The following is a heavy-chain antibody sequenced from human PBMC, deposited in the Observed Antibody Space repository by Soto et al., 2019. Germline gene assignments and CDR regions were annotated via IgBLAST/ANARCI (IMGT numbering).Heavy chain of an antibody. Sequence: LQLLESGGGLVQPGGSLRLSCAASGFTFSSYAMTWVRQAPGRGPEWVSAIVGSGGSTYYADSVKGRFTISRDNSRNTLYLQMNSLRADDTAVYYCARDHYGVDVWGQGTTVTVSS. V-gene: IGHV3-23*01. J-gene: IGHJ6*02. CDR3: ARDHYGVDV. CDR1: GFTFSSYA. CDR2: IVGSGGST.